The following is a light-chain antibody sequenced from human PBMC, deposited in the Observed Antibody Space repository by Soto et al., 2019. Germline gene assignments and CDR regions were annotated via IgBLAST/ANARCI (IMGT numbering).Light chain of an antibody. CDR2: DAS. J-gene: IGKJ3*01. CDR3: QQRSHWPPRIT. Sequence: EIVLTQSPATLSLSPGERATLSCRASQSVSSYLAWYQQKPGQAPRLLIYDASNRATGIPARFSGSGSGTDFTLTISSLEPEDFAVYYCQQRSHWPPRITFGPGTNVDIK. V-gene: IGKV3-11*01. CDR1: QSVSSY.